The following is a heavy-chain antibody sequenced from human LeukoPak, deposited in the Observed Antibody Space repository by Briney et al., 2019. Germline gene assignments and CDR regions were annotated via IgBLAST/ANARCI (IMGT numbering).Heavy chain of an antibody. Sequence: GGSLRLSCAASGFTFSSYWMHWVRQAPGKGLVWVSRINTDGSSTSYADSVKGRFTISRDNAKNTLYLQMNSLRAEDTAVYYCARGPHIVVVPAAAYYMDVRGKGTTVTVSS. V-gene: IGHV3-74*01. CDR1: GFTFSSYW. CDR3: ARGPHIVVVPAAAYYMDV. CDR2: INTDGSST. J-gene: IGHJ6*03. D-gene: IGHD2-2*01.